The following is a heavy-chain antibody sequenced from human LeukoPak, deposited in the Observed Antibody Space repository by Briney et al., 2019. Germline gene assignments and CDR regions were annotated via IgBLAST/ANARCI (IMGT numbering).Heavy chain of an antibody. CDR3: ARHRSYYYASGRAGGRTEIEY. CDR2: MSYSGST. D-gene: IGHD3-10*01. Sequence: GSLRLSCAASGFTFSSYSMNWIRQPPGKGLEWIGSMSYSGSTYYNPSLSLKSRVTISLDTSKKQFSLKLTSVTAADTAVYYCARHRSYYYASGRAGGRTEIEYWGQGTLVTVSS. CDR1: GFTFSSYS. J-gene: IGHJ4*02. V-gene: IGHV4-59*04.